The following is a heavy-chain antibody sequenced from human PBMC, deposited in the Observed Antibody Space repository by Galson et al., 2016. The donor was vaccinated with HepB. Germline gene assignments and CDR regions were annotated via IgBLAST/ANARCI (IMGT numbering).Heavy chain of an antibody. D-gene: IGHD4-17*01. CDR2: VHSGGRT. CDR1: GLTVSRSY. Sequence: SLRLSCAASGLTVSRSYMSWVRQASGKGLEWVSIVHSGGRTYYSDSVKGRFTISRDTSKNTLYLQMNSLRADDTAVYYCARDYAAYGDPARYYYFEKDVWGQGTTVTVSS. CDR3: ARDYAAYGDPARYYYFEKDV. V-gene: IGHV3-66*01. J-gene: IGHJ6*02.